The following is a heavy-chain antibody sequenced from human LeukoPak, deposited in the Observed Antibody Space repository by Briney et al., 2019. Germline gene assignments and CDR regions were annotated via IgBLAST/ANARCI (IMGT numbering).Heavy chain of an antibody. CDR2: INPNSGGT. J-gene: IGHJ4*02. V-gene: IGHV1-2*02. D-gene: IGHD2-21*02. Sequence: ASVKVSCKAPGYTFTGYYMHWVRQAPGQGLEWMGWINPNSGGTNYAQKFQGRVTMTRDTSISTAYMELSRLRSDDTAVYYCARVYSQVVTAPLFDYWGQGTLVTVSS. CDR3: ARVYSQVVTAPLFDY. CDR1: GYTFTGYY.